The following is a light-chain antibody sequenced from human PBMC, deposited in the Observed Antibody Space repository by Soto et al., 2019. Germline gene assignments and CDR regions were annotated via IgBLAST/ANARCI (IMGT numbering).Light chain of an antibody. Sequence: QPVLTQPASVSGSPGQSITISCTGTSSDVGGYSYVSWYQQHPGKVPKLMIYDVTNRPSGVSNRFSGSKSGNTASLTITGLQAEDEADYFCSSYTSGTTFVFGTGTKLTVL. CDR1: SSDVGGYSY. V-gene: IGLV2-14*03. CDR2: DVT. J-gene: IGLJ1*01. CDR3: SSYTSGTTFV.